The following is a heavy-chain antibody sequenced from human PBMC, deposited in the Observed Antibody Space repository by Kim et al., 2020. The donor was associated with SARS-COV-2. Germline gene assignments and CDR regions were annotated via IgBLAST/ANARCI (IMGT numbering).Heavy chain of an antibody. D-gene: IGHD3-22*01. CDR1: GDSKDDYY. CDR3: VTKRADRSGFFYY. Sequence: SETLSLTCTVSGDSKDDYYWSWVRQPPGKGLEWIGYTHFTGKTNYHPSLMSRVTISSDTSNTQFSLQLTSVTAADTAVYYCVTKRADRSGFFYYWGPGTL. J-gene: IGHJ4*02. CDR2: THFTGKT. V-gene: IGHV4-59*01.